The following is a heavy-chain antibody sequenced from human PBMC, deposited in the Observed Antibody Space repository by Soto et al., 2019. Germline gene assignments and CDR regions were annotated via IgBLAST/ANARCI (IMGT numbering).Heavy chain of an antibody. Sequence: GGSLRLSCAASGFTFSSYAMSWVRQAPGKGLEWVSAISGSGGSTYYADSVKGRFTISRDNSKNTLYLQMNSRRAEDTAVYYCAKVQRRKGIQLWSYYYYGMDVWGQGTTVTVSS. V-gene: IGHV3-23*01. CDR3: AKVQRRKGIQLWSYYYYGMDV. CDR1: GFTFSSYA. CDR2: ISGSGGST. D-gene: IGHD5-18*01. J-gene: IGHJ6*02.